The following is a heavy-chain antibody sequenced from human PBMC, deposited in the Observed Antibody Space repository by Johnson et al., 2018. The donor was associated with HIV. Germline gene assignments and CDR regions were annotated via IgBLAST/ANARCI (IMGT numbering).Heavy chain of an antibody. CDR1: GFKFSDYY. CDR3: ASVYYDILTGYYYDALDI. J-gene: IGHJ3*02. CDR2: ISSSRSNI. Sequence: QMQLVESGGGLVKPGGSLRLSCAASGFKFSDYYMSWIRQAPGKGLEWVSYISSSRSNIYYADSVKGRFTISRHNSKNTLYLQMNSLRAEDTAVYYCASVYYDILTGYYYDALDIWGQGTVVTVSS. V-gene: IGHV3-11*04. D-gene: IGHD3-9*01.